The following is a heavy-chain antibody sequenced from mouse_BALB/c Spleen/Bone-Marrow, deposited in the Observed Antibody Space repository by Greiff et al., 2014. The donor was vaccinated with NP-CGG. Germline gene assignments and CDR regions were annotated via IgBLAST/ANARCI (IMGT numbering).Heavy chain of an antibody. CDR3: ARETVRGFAY. V-gene: IGHV1-54*01. D-gene: IGHD3-2*01. Sequence: QVQLQQPGAELVRPGTSVKVSCKASGYAFTNYLIECIKQRPGQGLEWIGVSNPGSGGTNYNEKFKGKATLTADKSSSTAYMQLSSLTSDDSAVYFCARETVRGFAYWGQGTLVTVSA. CDR2: SNPGSGGT. CDR1: GYAFTNYL. J-gene: IGHJ3*01.